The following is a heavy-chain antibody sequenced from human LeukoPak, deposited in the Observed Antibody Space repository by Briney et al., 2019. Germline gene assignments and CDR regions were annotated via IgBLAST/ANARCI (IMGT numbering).Heavy chain of an antibody. CDR3: ARGRGSSGAKAYWYFDL. V-gene: IGHV4-34*01. CDR2: INHSGST. CDR1: GGSFSGYY. Sequence: SETLSLTCAVYGGSFSGYYWSWIRQPPGKGLEWIGEINHSGSTNYNPSLKSRVTISVDTSKYQFSLKLSSVTAADTAVYYCARGRGSSGAKAYWYFDLWGRGTLVTVSS. D-gene: IGHD3-22*01. J-gene: IGHJ2*01.